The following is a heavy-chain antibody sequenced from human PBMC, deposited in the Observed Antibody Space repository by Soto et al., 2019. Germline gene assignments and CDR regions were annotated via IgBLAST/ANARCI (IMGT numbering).Heavy chain of an antibody. CDR1: GFTFSSYW. J-gene: IGHJ4*02. D-gene: IGHD2-15*01. CDR3: ARVLPYCSGGSCYPLGYFDY. CDR2: IKQDGSEK. V-gene: IGHV3-7*01. Sequence: GGSLRLSCAASGFTFSSYWMSWVRQAPGKGLEWVANIKQDGSEKYYVDSVKGRFTISRDNAKNSLYLQMNSLRAEDTAVYYCARVLPYCSGGSCYPLGYFDYWGQGTLVTVSS.